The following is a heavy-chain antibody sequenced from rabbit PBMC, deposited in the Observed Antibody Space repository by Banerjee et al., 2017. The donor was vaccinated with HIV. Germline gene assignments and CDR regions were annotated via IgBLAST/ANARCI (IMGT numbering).Heavy chain of an antibody. V-gene: IGHV1S45*01. Sequence: QEQLEESGGDLVKPEGSLTVTCTASGFSFSNKYVMCWVRQAPGKGLEWIACINTSSGNTVYATWAKGRFTSSKTSSTTVTLQMTSLTVADTSTYFCAKNDVGSSYWRLWGPGTLVTVS. CDR2: INTSSGNT. J-gene: IGHJ6*01. CDR3: AKNDVGSSYWRL. CDR1: GFSFSNKYV. D-gene: IGHD8-1*01.